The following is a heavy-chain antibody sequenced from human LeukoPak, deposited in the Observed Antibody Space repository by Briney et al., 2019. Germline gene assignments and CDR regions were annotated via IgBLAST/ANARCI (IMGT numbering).Heavy chain of an antibody. J-gene: IGHJ5*01. D-gene: IGHD2-21*02. V-gene: IGHV3-23*01. CDR1: GFTFSNYG. CDR2: IRGSGGGT. CDR3: VKARMPHCGTDCLES. Sequence: LGGSLRLSCAATGFTFSNYGMSWVRQAPGKGLEWVSVIRGSGGGTYYADSVKGRFTISRDNSKNTVYLQMNSLRAEDTAVYYCVKARMPHCGTDCLESWGQGTLVTVSS.